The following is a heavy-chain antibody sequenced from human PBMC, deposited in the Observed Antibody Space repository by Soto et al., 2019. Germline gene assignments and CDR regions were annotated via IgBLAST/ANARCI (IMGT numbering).Heavy chain of an antibody. V-gene: IGHV3-64*01. J-gene: IGHJ4*02. CDR2: ISSNGGST. CDR3: ARSLIVATTIDY. CDR1: GFTFSSYA. Sequence: EVQLVESGGGLVQPGGSLRLSCAASGFTFSSYAMHWVRQAPGKGLEYVSAISSNGGSTYYANSVKGRFTISRDNSKNALYLQMGSLRAEDMAVYYCARSLIVATTIDYWGQGTLVTVSS. D-gene: IGHD5-12*01.